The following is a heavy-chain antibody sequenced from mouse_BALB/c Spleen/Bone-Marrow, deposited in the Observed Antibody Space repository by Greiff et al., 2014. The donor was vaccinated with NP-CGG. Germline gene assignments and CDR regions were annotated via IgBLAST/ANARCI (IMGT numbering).Heavy chain of an antibody. CDR2: IYPYNGGT. Sequence: GQLKQSGPELVKPGASMKIFCKTSGYSFTGYTMNWGEQSHGKNLEGIGLIYPYNGGTSYNQNFKGKATLTVDKSSSTAYMELLSLTSEDPAVYYCARDYYGSTSYYYAMDYWGQGTSVTVSS. CDR1: GYSFTGYT. V-gene: IGHV1-18*01. J-gene: IGHJ4*01. CDR3: ARDYYGSTSYYYAMDY. D-gene: IGHD1-1*01.